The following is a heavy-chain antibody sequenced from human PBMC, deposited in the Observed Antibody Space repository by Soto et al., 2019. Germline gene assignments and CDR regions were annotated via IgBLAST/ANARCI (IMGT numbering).Heavy chain of an antibody. CDR3: ARDYDILTGYYSFPWFDP. CDR1: GYTFTSYA. J-gene: IGHJ5*02. D-gene: IGHD3-9*01. Sequence: GASVKVSCKASGYTFTSYAMHWVRQAPGQRLEWMGWINAGNGNTKYSQKFQGRVTITRDTSASTAYMELSSLRSEDTAVYYCARDYDILTGYYSFPWFDPWGQGTLVTVS. CDR2: INAGNGNT. V-gene: IGHV1-3*01.